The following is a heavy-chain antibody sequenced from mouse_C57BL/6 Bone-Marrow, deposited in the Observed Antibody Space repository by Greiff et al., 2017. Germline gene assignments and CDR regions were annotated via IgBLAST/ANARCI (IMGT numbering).Heavy chain of an antibody. V-gene: IGHV5-2*03. CDR3: ARRSIVTRAY. CDR2: INSDGGST. CDR1: EYEFPSHD. Sequence: EVMLVESGGGLVQPGASLKLSCESNEYEFPSHDMSWVRKTPEKRLELVAAINSDGGSTYYPDTMKRRFIISRDNTKKTLYLQLSSLRSEDTALYYCARRSIVTRAYWGQGTLVTVSA. J-gene: IGHJ3*01. D-gene: IGHD2-5*01.